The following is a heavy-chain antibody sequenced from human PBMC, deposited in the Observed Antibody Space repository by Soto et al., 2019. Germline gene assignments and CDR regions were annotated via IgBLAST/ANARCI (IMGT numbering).Heavy chain of an antibody. CDR3: ARVGCSGGSCYWYYYYYGMDV. D-gene: IGHD2-15*01. V-gene: IGHV1-8*01. CDR1: GYTFTSYD. J-gene: IGHJ6*02. Sequence: QVQLVQSGAEVKKPGASVKVSCKASGYTFTSYDINWVRQATGQGLEWMGWMNPNSGNTGYAQKFQGRVTMTRNTSISTAYMGLSSLRSEDTAVYYCARVGCSGGSCYWYYYYYGMDVWGQGTTVTVSS. CDR2: MNPNSGNT.